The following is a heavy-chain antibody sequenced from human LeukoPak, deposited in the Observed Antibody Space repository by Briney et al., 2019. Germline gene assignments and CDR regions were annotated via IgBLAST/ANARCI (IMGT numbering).Heavy chain of an antibody. CDR2: INPSGGST. V-gene: IGHV1-46*01. D-gene: IGHD5-24*01. CDR1: GYTFTTYY. J-gene: IGHJ4*02. Sequence: ASVKVSCKASGYTFTTYYIHWVRQAPGQGPEWMGIINPSGGSTTYAQKFQGRVTMTRDTSTSTVYMELSSLRSEDTAVYYCANTRDGYNGNYFDCWGQGTLVTVSS. CDR3: ANTRDGYNGNYFDC.